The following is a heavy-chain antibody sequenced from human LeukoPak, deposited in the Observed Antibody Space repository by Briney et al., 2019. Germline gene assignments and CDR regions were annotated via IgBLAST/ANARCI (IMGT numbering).Heavy chain of an antibody. V-gene: IGHV3-30-3*01. CDR3: ARSYSSTPQYYYYYYMDV. CDR1: GFTFSSYA. CDR2: ISYDGSNK. J-gene: IGHJ6*03. Sequence: GGSLRLSCAASGFTFSSYAMHWVRQAPGKGLEWVAVISYDGSNKYYADSVKGRFTISRDNSKNTLYLQMNSLRAEDTAVYYCARSYSSTPQYYYYYYMDVWGKGTTVTVSS. D-gene: IGHD6-13*01.